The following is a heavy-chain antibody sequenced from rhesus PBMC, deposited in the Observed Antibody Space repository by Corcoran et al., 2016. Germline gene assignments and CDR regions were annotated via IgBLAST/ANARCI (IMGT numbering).Heavy chain of an antibody. D-gene: IGHD3-28*01. CDR1: GASISRNF. CDR3: VGRQNYYDSAYFRNRFDV. Sequence: QVQLQESGPGLVKPSETLPLTCAVSGASISRNFWSWIRQAPGQGLGWIGRIYGRGGSTDYNPSLKSRVTISIDTSKNQFYLKLRSVTAADTAVYFCVGRQNYYDSAYFRNRFDVWGAGIMVTVTS. V-gene: IGHV4S2*01. J-gene: IGHJ5-1*01. CDR2: IYGRGGST.